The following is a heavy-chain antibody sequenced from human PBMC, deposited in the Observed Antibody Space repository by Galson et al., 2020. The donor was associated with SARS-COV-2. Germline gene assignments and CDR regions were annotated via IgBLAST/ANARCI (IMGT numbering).Heavy chain of an antibody. CDR1: GFTFSSYA. J-gene: IGHJ6*02. D-gene: IGHD2-2*02. V-gene: IGHV3-30-3*01. Sequence: GGSMRLSCAASGFTFSSYAMHWVRQAPGKGLEWVAVISYDGSNKYYADSVKGRFTISRDNSKNTLYLQMNSLRAEDTAVYYCARDGGPNIVVVPAAISYYYYGMDVWGQGTTVTVSS. CDR3: ARDGGPNIVVVPAAISYYYYGMDV. CDR2: ISYDGSNK.